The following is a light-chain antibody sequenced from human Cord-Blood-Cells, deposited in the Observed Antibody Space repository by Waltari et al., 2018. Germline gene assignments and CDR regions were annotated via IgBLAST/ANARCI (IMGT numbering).Light chain of an antibody. J-gene: IGLJ2*01. CDR1: NIGRKS. Sequence: SYVLTQPPSVSVAPGKTARITCGGNNIGRKSVHWYQQKPGQAPVLVVYDDSDRPPGIPERFSGSNSGNTATLTISRVEAGDEADYYCQVWDSSSDHPVFGGGTKLTVL. CDR2: DDS. V-gene: IGLV3-21*03. CDR3: QVWDSSSDHPV.